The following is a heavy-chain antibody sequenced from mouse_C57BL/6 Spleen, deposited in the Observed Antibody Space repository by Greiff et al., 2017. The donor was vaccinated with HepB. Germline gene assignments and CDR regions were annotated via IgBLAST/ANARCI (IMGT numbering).Heavy chain of an antibody. J-gene: IGHJ1*03. CDR3: ARPGNYWYFDV. CDR1: GFNFSDYG. Sequence: EVQLVESGGGLVKPGGSLKLSCAASGFNFSDYGMHWVRQAPEKGLEWVAYISSGSSTIYYADTVKGRFTISRDNAKNTLFLQMTSLRAEYTAMYYCARPGNYWYFDVWGTGTTVTVSS. CDR2: ISSGSSTI. V-gene: IGHV5-17*01. D-gene: IGHD2-1*01.